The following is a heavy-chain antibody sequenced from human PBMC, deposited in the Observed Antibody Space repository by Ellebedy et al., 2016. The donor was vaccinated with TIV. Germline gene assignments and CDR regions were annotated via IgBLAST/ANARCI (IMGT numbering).Heavy chain of an antibody. J-gene: IGHJ3*02. Sequence: GGSLRLXXVASRLAFALYGMHWVRQAPGRGLEWVAVISFDGGNQYYADSVQGRFTISRDNSKNTLFLQMTSLRPEDTAVYFCAKDRSKEVQWLDDPFDIWGRGTMVTVSS. CDR2: ISFDGGNQ. CDR3: AKDRSKEVQWLDDPFDI. V-gene: IGHV3-30*18. CDR1: RLAFALYG. D-gene: IGHD6-19*01.